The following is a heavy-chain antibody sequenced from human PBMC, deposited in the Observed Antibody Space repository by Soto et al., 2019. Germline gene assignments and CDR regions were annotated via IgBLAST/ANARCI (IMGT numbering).Heavy chain of an antibody. Sequence: SETLSLICTISGGSIIRGGYYWIWIRQHPGKGLEWIGYIYYRGSTYYNPSLKSRVTISVDTSKNQFSLKLSSVTAADTAVYYCARVSAAPHYYYGMDVWGQGTTVTVSS. D-gene: IGHD2-15*01. CDR2: IYYRGST. J-gene: IGHJ6*02. V-gene: IGHV4-31*03. CDR1: GGSIIRGGYY. CDR3: ARVSAAPHYYYGMDV.